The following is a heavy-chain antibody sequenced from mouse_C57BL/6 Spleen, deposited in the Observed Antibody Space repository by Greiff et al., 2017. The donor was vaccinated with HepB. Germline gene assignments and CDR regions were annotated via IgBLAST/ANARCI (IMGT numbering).Heavy chain of an antibody. CDR2: IYPGSGNT. CDR1: GYSFTSYY. V-gene: IGHV1-66*01. D-gene: IGHD1-1*01. Sequence: VKLQQSGPELVKPGASVKISCKASGYSFTSYYIHWVKQRPGQGLEWIGWIYPGSGNTKYNEKFKGKATLTADTSSSTAYMQLSSLTSEDSAVYYCARRANYGSSLYFDYWGQGTTLTVSS. CDR3: ARRANYGSSLYFDY. J-gene: IGHJ2*01.